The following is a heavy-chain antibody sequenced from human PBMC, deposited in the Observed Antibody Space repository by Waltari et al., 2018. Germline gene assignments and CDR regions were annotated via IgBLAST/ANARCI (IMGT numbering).Heavy chain of an antibody. V-gene: IGHV3-23*03. CDR1: GFTFSSYS. CDR3: AKEEVSHYYDSRPLDY. J-gene: IGHJ4*02. D-gene: IGHD3-22*01. CDR2: IYSGGST. Sequence: EVQLLESGGGLVQPGGSLRLSCAASGFTFSSYSMSWVRQAPGKGLEWVSVIYSGGSTYYADSVKGRFTISRDNSKNTLYLQMNSLRAEDTAVYYCAKEEVSHYYDSRPLDYWGQGTLVTVSS.